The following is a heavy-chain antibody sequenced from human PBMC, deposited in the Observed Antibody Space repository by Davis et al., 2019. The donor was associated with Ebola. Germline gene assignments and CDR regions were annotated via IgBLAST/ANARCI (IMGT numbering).Heavy chain of an antibody. V-gene: IGHV5-51*01. CDR1: GYTFTNYW. J-gene: IGHJ4*02. Sequence: GESLKISCKGSGYTFTNYWIGWVRQMPGKGLEWMGIIYPGDSDTRYSPSFQGQVTISADKSINTAYLQWSSLKASDTAIYYCARSSWNYGSHFDHWGQGTLVTVSS. CDR3: ARSSWNYGSHFDH. D-gene: IGHD1-7*01. CDR2: IYPGDSDT.